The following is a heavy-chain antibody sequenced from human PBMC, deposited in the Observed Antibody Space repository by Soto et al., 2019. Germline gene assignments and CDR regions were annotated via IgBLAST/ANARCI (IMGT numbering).Heavy chain of an antibody. CDR3: ARQRTTVVTQAYFDH. CDR1: GESISSSSYY. D-gene: IGHD2-21*02. Sequence: SETLSLTCIVSGESISSSSYYWGWIRQPPGKGLEWIGSIYYSGRTYYNPSFKGRVTISIDTSKNQFSLKLSSVTATDTAVYYCARQRTTVVTQAYFDHWGQGALVTVTS. J-gene: IGHJ4*02. CDR2: IYYSGRT. V-gene: IGHV4-39*01.